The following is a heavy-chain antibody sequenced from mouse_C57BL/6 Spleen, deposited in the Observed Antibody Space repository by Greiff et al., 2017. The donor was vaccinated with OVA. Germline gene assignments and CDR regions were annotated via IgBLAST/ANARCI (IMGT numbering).Heavy chain of an antibody. V-gene: IGHV14-4*01. CDR2: IDPENGDT. Sequence: VQLKQSGAELVRPGASVKLSCTASGFNIKDDYMHWVKQRPEQGLEWIGWIDPENGDTEYASKFQGKATITADTYSNTAYLQLSSLTSEDTAVYYCTNDYDGTCFAYWGQGTLVTVSA. CDR3: TNDYDGTCFAY. J-gene: IGHJ3*01. D-gene: IGHD2-4*01. CDR1: GFNIKDDY.